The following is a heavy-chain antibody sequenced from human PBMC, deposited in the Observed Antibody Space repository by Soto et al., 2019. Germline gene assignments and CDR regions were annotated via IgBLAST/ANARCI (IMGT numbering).Heavy chain of an antibody. Sequence: EVQLVESGGGLVQPGGSLRLSCAASGFTFSSYSMNWVRQAPGKGLEWVSYISSSSSTIYYADSVKGRFTISRDNAKNSLYLQMNSLRDEDTAVYYCARESVPAAYKSYYYYYGMDVWGQGTTVTVSS. CDR1: GFTFSSYS. V-gene: IGHV3-48*02. CDR3: ARESVPAAYKSYYYYYGMDV. CDR2: ISSSSSTI. J-gene: IGHJ6*02. D-gene: IGHD2-2*01.